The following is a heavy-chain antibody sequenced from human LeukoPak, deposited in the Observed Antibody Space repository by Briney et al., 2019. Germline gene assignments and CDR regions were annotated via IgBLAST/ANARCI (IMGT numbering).Heavy chain of an antibody. CDR2: INPSGGST. V-gene: IGHV1-46*01. D-gene: IGHD2-2*01. CDR1: GYTFTSYY. CDR3: AREVVVVPAKNWFDP. Sequence: ASVKVSCKASGYTFTSYYMHWVRQAPGQGLEWMGIINPSGGSTSYAQKFQGRVTMTRDTSTSTVYMELSSLRSEDTAVYYCAREVVVVPAKNWFDPWGQGTLVTVSS. J-gene: IGHJ5*02.